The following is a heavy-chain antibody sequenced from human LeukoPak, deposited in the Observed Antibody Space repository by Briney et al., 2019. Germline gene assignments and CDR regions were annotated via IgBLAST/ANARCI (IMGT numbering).Heavy chain of an antibody. D-gene: IGHD6-19*01. CDR3: ASNSGWDRPLDY. J-gene: IGHJ4*02. V-gene: IGHV3-30-3*01. Sequence: GRSLRLSCAASGFTFSSYAVHWVRQAPGKGLEWVAVISYDGSNKYYADSVKGRFTISRDNSKNTLYLQMNSLRAEDTAVYYCASNSGWDRPLDYWGQGTLVTVSS. CDR1: GFTFSSYA. CDR2: ISYDGSNK.